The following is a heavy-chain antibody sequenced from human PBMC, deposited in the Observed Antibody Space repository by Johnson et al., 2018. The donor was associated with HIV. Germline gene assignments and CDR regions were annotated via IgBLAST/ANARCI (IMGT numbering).Heavy chain of an antibody. CDR3: ARVSRLGDISVLSDAFDT. J-gene: IGHJ3*02. CDR1: GFTFDDYA. D-gene: IGHD2-21*01. V-gene: IGHV3-20*04. CDR2: INWNGGIT. Sequence: VQLVESGGGVVRPGGSLRLSCAASGFTFDDYAMNWVRQAPGKGLEWVSGINWNGGITGYADSVKGRFTISRDNAKNSLYLQMNSLRVEDTALYYCARVSRLGDISVLSDAFDTWGQGTMVTVSS.